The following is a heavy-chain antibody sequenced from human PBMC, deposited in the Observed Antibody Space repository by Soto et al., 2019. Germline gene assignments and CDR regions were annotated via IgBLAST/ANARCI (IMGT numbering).Heavy chain of an antibody. CDR3: ARDSFYGDDERPGLEIDP. Sequence: PGGSLRLSCAASGFTFSSYAMSWVRQAPGKGLEWVSSISSSSSYIYYADSVKGRFTISRDNAKNSLYLQMNSLRAEDTAVYYCARDSFYGDDERPGLEIDPWGQGTLVTVSS. D-gene: IGHD4-17*01. CDR1: GFTFSSYA. V-gene: IGHV3-21*01. CDR2: ISSSSSYI. J-gene: IGHJ5*02.